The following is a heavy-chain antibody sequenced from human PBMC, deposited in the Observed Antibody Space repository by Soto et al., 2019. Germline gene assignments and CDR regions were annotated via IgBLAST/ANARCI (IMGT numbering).Heavy chain of an antibody. CDR2: ISHSGNA. V-gene: IGHV4-4*02. D-gene: IGHD3-3*02. CDR3: AARHFWSGPWTARRLDY. J-gene: IGHJ4*02. Sequence: SKTLSLACAFSVDSINSSHWCNWVRQPPGKGLEWIGQISHSGNANYNPSLTSRVTISVDKSKNHFSLKLTSVTAADTAVYYCAARHFWSGPWTARRLDYWGQGTLVTVSS. CDR1: VDSINSSHW.